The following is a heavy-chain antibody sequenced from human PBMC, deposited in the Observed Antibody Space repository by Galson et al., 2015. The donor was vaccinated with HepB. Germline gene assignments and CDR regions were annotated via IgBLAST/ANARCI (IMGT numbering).Heavy chain of an antibody. J-gene: IGHJ6*02. CDR2: IIPIFGTA. D-gene: IGHD3-10*01. CDR3: ARDGLTMVRGLENGMDV. V-gene: IGHV1-69*13. Sequence: SVKVSCKASGGTFSSYAISWVRQAPGQGLEWMGGIIPIFGTANYAQKFQGRVTITADESTSTAYMELSSLRSEDTAVYYCARDGLTMVRGLENGMDVWGQGTTVTVSS. CDR1: GGTFSSYA.